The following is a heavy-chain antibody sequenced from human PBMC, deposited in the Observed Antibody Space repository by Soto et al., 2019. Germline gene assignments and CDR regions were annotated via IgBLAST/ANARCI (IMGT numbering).Heavy chain of an antibody. V-gene: IGHV3-64D*08. CDR1: GFTFSSYV. J-gene: IGHJ6*02. CDR2: ISSNGGST. CDR3: VKDRGYSSSFRYYYGMDV. Sequence: GGSLRLSCSASGFTFSSYVMHWVRQAPGKGLEYVSAISSNGGSTYYADSVKGRFTISRDNSKNTLYLQMSSLRAEDTAVYYCVKDRGYSSSFRYYYGMDVWGQGTTVTV. D-gene: IGHD6-13*01.